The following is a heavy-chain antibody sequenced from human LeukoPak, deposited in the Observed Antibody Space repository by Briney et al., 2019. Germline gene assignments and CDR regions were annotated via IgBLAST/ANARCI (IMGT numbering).Heavy chain of an antibody. V-gene: IGHV1-18*01. D-gene: IGHD3-22*01. J-gene: IGHJ6*02. Sequence: ASVKVSCKASGYTFTSYGISWVRQAPGQGLEWMGWISAYNGNTNYAQKLRGRVTMTTDTSTSTAYMELRSLRSDDTAVYYCARDTYYYDSSGYYPYGMDVWGQGTTVTVSS. CDR1: GYTFTSYG. CDR3: ARDTYYYDSSGYYPYGMDV. CDR2: ISAYNGNT.